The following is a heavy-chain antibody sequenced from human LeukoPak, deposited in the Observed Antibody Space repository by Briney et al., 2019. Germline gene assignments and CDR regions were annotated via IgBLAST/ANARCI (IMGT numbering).Heavy chain of an antibody. CDR3: AKEGPVRPRRWGAFDI. J-gene: IGHJ3*02. CDR2: IRYDGSNK. CDR1: GFTFSSYG. D-gene: IGHD1-26*01. Sequence: GGSLRLSCAASGFTFSSYGMHWVRQAPRTGLEWGAFIRYDGSNKYYADSVKGRFTISRDNSKNTLYLQMNSLRAEDTAVYYCAKEGPVRPRRWGAFDIWGQGTMVTVSS. V-gene: IGHV3-30*02.